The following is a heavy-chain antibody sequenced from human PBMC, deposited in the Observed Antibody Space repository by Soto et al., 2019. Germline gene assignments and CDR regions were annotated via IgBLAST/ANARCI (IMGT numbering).Heavy chain of an antibody. Sequence: QSGGSLRLSCAASGFTFSSYAMSWVRQAPGKGLEWVSAISGSGGSTYYADSVKGRFTISRDNSKNTLYLQMNSLRAEDTAVYYCASRGTRAYNWFDPWGQGTLVTVSS. CDR2: ISGSGGST. CDR1: GFTFSSYA. V-gene: IGHV3-23*01. D-gene: IGHD1-7*01. CDR3: ASRGTRAYNWFDP. J-gene: IGHJ5*02.